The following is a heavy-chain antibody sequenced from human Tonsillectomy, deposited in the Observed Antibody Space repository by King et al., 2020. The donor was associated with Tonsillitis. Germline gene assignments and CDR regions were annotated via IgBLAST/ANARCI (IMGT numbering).Heavy chain of an antibody. Sequence: QVQLQESGPGLVKPSETLSLTCSVSGVSVSSYYWGWIRQTAGKGLEWIGRISTSGAPSYNPPLKSRVTMSVDTSKNQFSLKMTSVTAADTAVYYCARILYDSGGYHSGWFDPWGQGTVVTVSS. CDR1: GVSVSSYY. CDR3: ARILYDSGGYHSGWFDP. V-gene: IGHV4-4*07. J-gene: IGHJ5*02. D-gene: IGHD3-22*01. CDR2: ISTSGAP.